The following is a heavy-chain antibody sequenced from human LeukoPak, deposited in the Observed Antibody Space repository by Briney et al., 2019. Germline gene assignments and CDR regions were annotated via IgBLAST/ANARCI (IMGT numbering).Heavy chain of an antibody. CDR2: ISWNSGSI. V-gene: IGHV3-9*01. J-gene: IGHJ4*02. CDR1: GFTFDDYA. CDR3: AKDRGSYYAFDY. D-gene: IGHD1-26*01. Sequence: GGSLRLSCAASGFTFDDYAMHWVRQAPGKGLEWVTGISWNSGSIGYADSVKGRFTISRDNAKNSLYLQMNSLRAEDTALYYCAKDRGSYYAFDYWGQGTLVTVSS.